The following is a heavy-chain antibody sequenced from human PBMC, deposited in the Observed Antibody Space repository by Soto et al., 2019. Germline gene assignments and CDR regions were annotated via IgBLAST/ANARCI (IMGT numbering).Heavy chain of an antibody. V-gene: IGHV3-23*01. J-gene: IGHJ4*02. D-gene: IGHD5-18*01. Sequence: GGSLRLSCADSGFTFSSYAMSWVRQAPGKGLEWVSAISGSGGSTYYADSVKGRFTISRDNSKNTLYLQMNSLRAEDTAVYYCANAYNSYGSSYWGQGTLVTVSS. CDR2: ISGSGGST. CDR3: ANAYNSYGSSY. CDR1: GFTFSSYA.